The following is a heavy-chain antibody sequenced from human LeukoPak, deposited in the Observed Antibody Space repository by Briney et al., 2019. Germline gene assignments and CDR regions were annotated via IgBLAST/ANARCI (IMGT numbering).Heavy chain of an antibody. D-gene: IGHD6-19*01. CDR1: GFNFSSYA. CDR3: AREVSSGWYFDY. Sequence: GRSLRLSCAASGFNFSSYAMHWVRQAPGKGLEWVAVISYDGSNKYYADSVKGRFTISRDNSKNTLYLQMNSLRAEDTAVYYCAREVSSGWYFDYWGQGTLVTVSS. J-gene: IGHJ4*02. V-gene: IGHV3-30-3*01. CDR2: ISYDGSNK.